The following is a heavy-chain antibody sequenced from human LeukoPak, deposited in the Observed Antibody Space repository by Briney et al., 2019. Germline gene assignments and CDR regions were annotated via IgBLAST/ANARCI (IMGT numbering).Heavy chain of an antibody. J-gene: IGHJ4*02. CDR2: IRYDGSNK. Sequence: GGSLRLSCAASGFTFSSYGMHWVRQAPGKGLEWVAFIRYDGSNKYYADSVKGRFTISRDNAKNSLYLQMNSLRAEDTAVYYCALRGYSSSWTALDYWGQGTLVTVSS. D-gene: IGHD6-13*01. V-gene: IGHV3-30*02. CDR1: GFTFSSYG. CDR3: ALRGYSSSWTALDY.